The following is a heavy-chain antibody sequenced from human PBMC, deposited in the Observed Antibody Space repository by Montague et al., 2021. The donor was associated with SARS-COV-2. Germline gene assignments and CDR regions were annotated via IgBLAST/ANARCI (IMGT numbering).Heavy chain of an antibody. D-gene: IGHD7-27*01. CDR3: ARSTGHFDY. J-gene: IGHJ4*02. CDR2: ITGTSSLV. V-gene: IGHV3-48*02. Sequence: RLSWSASGFTFSIYSMSWVRQAPGKGLEWVSYITGTSSLVHYADSVKGRFTISRDNAQNSLYLQMNSLRDGDTAVYYCARSTGHFDYWGLGTLVTVSS. CDR1: GFTFSIYS.